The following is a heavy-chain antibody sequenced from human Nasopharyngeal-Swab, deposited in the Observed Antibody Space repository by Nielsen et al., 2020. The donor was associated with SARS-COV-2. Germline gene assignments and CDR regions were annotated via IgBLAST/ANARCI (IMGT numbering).Heavy chain of an antibody. J-gene: IGHJ4*02. D-gene: IGHD3-22*01. Sequence: SETLSLTCAVYGGSFSGYYWSWIRQPPGKGLEWIGEINHSGTTSYNPSLKSRVTISSDTSKNQFSLKLSSVTAADTAVYCCARGHRSISMIVVVIATAHFYFDSWGRGTLVTVTS. V-gene: IGHV4-34*01. CDR3: ARGHRSISMIVVVIATAHFYFDS. CDR1: GGSFSGYY. CDR2: INHSGTT.